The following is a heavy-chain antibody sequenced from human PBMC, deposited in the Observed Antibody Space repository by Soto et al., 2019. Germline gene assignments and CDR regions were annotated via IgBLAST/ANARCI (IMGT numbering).Heavy chain of an antibody. CDR1: GYTFTSYA. CDR2: INAGNGNT. Sequence: GASVKVSCKASGYTFTSYAMHWVRQAPGQRLEWMGWINAGNGNTKYSQKFQGRVTITRDTSASTAYMELSSLRSEDTAVYYCARVPLTWYYFDYWGQGTLVTVS. CDR3: ARVPLTWYYFDY. D-gene: IGHD3-10*01. J-gene: IGHJ4*02. V-gene: IGHV1-3*01.